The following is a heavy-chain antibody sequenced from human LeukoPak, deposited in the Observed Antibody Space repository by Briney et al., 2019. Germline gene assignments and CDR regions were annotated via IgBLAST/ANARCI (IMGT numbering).Heavy chain of an antibody. D-gene: IGHD4-17*01. CDR2: IVVGSGHT. J-gene: IGHJ6*02. Sequence: SVKVSCKASGFTFTSSAVQWVRQARGQRLEWIGWIVVGSGHTNYAQKFQERVTISRDMSTSTAYMEPYSLRSEDTAVYYCAATLTVTTGSTYYGMDVWGQGTTVTVSS. V-gene: IGHV1-58*01. CDR3: AATLTVTTGSTYYGMDV. CDR1: GFTFTSSA.